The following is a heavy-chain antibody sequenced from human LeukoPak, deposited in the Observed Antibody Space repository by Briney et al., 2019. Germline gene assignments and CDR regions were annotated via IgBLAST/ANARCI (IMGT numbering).Heavy chain of an antibody. D-gene: IGHD2-8*01. V-gene: IGHV3-30-3*01. CDR1: GFTFSDFN. Sequence: GGSLRLSCAASGFTFSDFNFHWVRQAPGKELEWMAFISHDGSKNQHADSVKGRFTISRDNSKSTLYLQMNSLRIEDTAVYYCAKDGRGPCSNADCHVSYHFDYWGQGILVTVSS. J-gene: IGHJ4*02. CDR3: AKDGRGPCSNADCHVSYHFDY. CDR2: ISHDGSKN.